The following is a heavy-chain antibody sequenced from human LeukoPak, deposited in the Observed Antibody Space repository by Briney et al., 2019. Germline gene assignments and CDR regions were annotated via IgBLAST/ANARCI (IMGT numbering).Heavy chain of an antibody. J-gene: IGHJ4*02. Sequence: GRSLRLSCAASGFTFSSYAMHWVRQAPGKGLERVAVISYDGSNKYYADSVKGRFTISRDNSKNTLYLQMNSLRAEDTAVYYCARDQEWLLHLDYWGQGTLVTVSS. D-gene: IGHD6-19*01. CDR1: GFTFSSYA. CDR3: ARDQEWLLHLDY. CDR2: ISYDGSNK. V-gene: IGHV3-30*04.